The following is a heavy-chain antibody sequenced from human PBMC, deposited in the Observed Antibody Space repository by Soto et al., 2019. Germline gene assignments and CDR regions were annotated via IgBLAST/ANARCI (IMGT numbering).Heavy chain of an antibody. CDR1: GFTFSSYS. J-gene: IGHJ3*02. V-gene: IGHV3-21*01. D-gene: IGHD3-22*01. Sequence: EVQLVESGGGLVKPRGSLRLSCAASGFTFSSYSMNWVRQAPGKGLEWVSSISSSSSYIYYADSVKGRFTISRDNAKNSLYLQMNSLRAEDTAVYYCARGYHYYDSSGYDKWDAFDIWGQGTMVTVSS. CDR3: ARGYHYYDSSGYDKWDAFDI. CDR2: ISSSSSYI.